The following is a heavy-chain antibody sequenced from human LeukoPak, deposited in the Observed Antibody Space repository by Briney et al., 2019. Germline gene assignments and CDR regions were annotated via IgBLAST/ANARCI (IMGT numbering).Heavy chain of an antibody. D-gene: IGHD6-6*01. CDR2: ISGSGGST. J-gene: IGHJ4*02. CDR1: GFTFSSYA. V-gene: IGHV3-23*01. Sequence: GGSLRLSCAASGFTFSSYAMSWVRQAPGKGLEWVSAISGSGGSTYHADSVKGRFTISRDNSKNTLYLQMNSLRAEDTAVYYCAKDHGSSSLSYDYWGQGTLVTVSS. CDR3: AKDHGSSSLSYDY.